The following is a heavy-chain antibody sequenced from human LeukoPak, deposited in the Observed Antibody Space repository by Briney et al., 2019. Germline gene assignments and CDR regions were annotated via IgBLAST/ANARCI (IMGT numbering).Heavy chain of an antibody. J-gene: IGHJ4*02. CDR2: IYWDDDK. Sequence: SGPTLVKPTQTLTLTCTFSGFSLSTIGVSVGWIRQPPGKAPEWLTVIYWDDDKRYSPSLKSRLTITKDTSKNQVVLTMTNMDPVDTATYYCAHLPPPEGKSGYYFFDYWGQGILVTVSS. CDR3: AHLPPPEGKSGYYFFDY. D-gene: IGHD3-22*01. CDR1: GFSLSTIGVS. V-gene: IGHV2-5*02.